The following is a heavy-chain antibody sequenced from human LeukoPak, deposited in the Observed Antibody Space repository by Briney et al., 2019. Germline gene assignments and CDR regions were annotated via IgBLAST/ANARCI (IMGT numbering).Heavy chain of an antibody. Sequence: GGSLRLSCAPSGFTFSRHGMHWVRQAPGKGLEWVAIISYDGSNKYYADSVKGRFTISRDNSKNTLYLQMNSLRAEDTAVYYCAKESYYYIDYWGQGTLVTVSS. V-gene: IGHV3-30*18. CDR1: GFTFSRHG. J-gene: IGHJ4*02. D-gene: IGHD1-26*01. CDR2: ISYDGSNK. CDR3: AKESYYYIDY.